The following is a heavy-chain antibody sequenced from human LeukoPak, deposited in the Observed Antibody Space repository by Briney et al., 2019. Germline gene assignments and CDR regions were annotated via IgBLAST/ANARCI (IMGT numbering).Heavy chain of an antibody. CDR2: ISSSGSTI. CDR3: ARGMFDNSGHYYSFYYALDV. CDR1: GFTFSDYY. D-gene: IGHD3-22*01. J-gene: IGHJ6*02. V-gene: IGHV3-11*01. Sequence: GGSLRLSCAASGFTFSDYYMSWIRQAPGKGLEWVSYISSSGSTIYYADSVKGRFTISRDNAKNSLYLQMNSLRAEDTAVYYCARGMFDNSGHYYSFYYALDVWGQGTTVTVSS.